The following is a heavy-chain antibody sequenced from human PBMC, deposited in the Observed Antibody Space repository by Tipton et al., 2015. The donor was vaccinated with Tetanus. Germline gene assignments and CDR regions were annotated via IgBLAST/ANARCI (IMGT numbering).Heavy chain of an antibody. J-gene: IGHJ3*02. Sequence: SLRLSCAASGFTFSSYAMSWVRQAPGKGLEWVSAISGSGGSTYYADSVKGRFAISRDNSKNTLYLQMNSLRAEDTAVYYCAKDPGYSSGWYAFDIWGQGTMVTVSS. D-gene: IGHD6-19*01. CDR3: AKDPGYSSGWYAFDI. CDR2: ISGSGGST. V-gene: IGHV3-23*01. CDR1: GFTFSSYA.